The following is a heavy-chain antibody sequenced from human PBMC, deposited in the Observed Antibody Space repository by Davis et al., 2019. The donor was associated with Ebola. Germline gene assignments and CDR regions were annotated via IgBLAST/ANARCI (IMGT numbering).Heavy chain of an antibody. D-gene: IGHD6-19*01. CDR3: ARVVYSEQWLANWFDP. J-gene: IGHJ5*02. CDR1: GFTFSSYG. CDR2: INPNSGGT. Sequence: GESLKISCAASGFTFSSYGMHWVRQAPGQGLEWMGRINPNSGGTNYAQKFQGRVTMTRDTSISTAYMELSRLRSDDTAVYYCARVVYSEQWLANWFDPWGQGTLVTVSS. V-gene: IGHV1-2*06.